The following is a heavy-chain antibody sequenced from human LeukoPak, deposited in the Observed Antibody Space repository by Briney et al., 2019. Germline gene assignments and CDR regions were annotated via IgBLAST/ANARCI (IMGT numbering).Heavy chain of an antibody. CDR1: GFTFSSYS. CDR2: ISSSSSYI. J-gene: IGHJ4*02. Sequence: GGSLRLSCAASGFTFSSYSMNWVRQAPGKGLEWVSSISSSSSYIYCADSVKGRFTISRDNAKNSLYLQMNSLRAEDTAVYYCARDIRLAAQYWGQGTLVTVSS. D-gene: IGHD6-6*01. V-gene: IGHV3-21*01. CDR3: ARDIRLAAQY.